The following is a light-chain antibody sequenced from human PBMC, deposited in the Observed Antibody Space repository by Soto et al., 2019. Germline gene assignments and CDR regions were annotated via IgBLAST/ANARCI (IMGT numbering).Light chain of an antibody. CDR3: SSYTSISSLGI. J-gene: IGLJ1*01. CDR2: EVS. Sequence: QSALTQPASMSGSLGQSITISCTGTGSDVGSYKYVSWYQQHPGKASKLIIFEVSNRPSGASARFSGSKSGNTASLTISGLQAEDEADYFCSSYTSISSLGIFGTGTKVTVL. V-gene: IGLV2-14*01. CDR1: GSDVGSYKY.